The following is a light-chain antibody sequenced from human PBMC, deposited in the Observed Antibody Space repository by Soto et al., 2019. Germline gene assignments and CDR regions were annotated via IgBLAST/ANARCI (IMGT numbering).Light chain of an antibody. Sequence: QSALTQPASVSGSPGQSITISCTETSSDVGGYNYVSWYQHHPGKAPKLMIYDVNNRPSGVSNRFSGSKSGSTASLTISGLQAEDEADYYCSSYTSRPGVVFGGGTKLTVL. CDR2: DVN. V-gene: IGLV2-14*01. J-gene: IGLJ2*01. CDR1: SSDVGGYNY. CDR3: SSYTSRPGVV.